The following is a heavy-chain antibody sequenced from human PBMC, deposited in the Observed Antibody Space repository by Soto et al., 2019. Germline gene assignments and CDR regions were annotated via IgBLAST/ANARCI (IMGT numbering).Heavy chain of an antibody. J-gene: IGHJ6*03. D-gene: IGHD2-15*01. CDR1: GGTFSSYT. CDR3: ARGWGSSDYYYYMDV. CDR2: IIPILGIA. V-gene: IGHV1-69*02. Sequence: ASVKVSCKASGGTFSSYTISWVRQAPGQGLEWMGRIIPILGIANYAQKFQGRVTITADKSTSTAYMELSSLRSEDTAVYYCARGWGSSDYYYYMDVWGKGTTVTVSS.